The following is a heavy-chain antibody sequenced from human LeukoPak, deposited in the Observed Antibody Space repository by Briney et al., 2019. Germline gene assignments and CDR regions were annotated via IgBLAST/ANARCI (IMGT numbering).Heavy chain of an antibody. Sequence: ASVKVSCKASGYTFTGYYMHWVRQAPGQGLEWMGWINPNSGGTNYAQKFQGRVTMTRDTSISTAYMELSRLRSDDTAVYYCAREINERQLRGNWFDPWGQGTLVTVSS. D-gene: IGHD6-13*01. CDR3: AREINERQLRGNWFDP. CDR2: INPNSGGT. J-gene: IGHJ5*02. V-gene: IGHV1-2*02. CDR1: GYTFTGYY.